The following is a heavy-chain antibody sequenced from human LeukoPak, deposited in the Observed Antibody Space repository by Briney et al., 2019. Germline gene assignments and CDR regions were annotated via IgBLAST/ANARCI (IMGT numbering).Heavy chain of an antibody. J-gene: IGHJ5*02. D-gene: IGHD6-13*01. V-gene: IGHV1-3*01. CDR2: INAGNGNT. CDR3: ARADLNSSSWSGWFDP. Sequence: GASVKVSCKASGYTFTSYAMHWVRQAPGQRLEWMGWINAGNGNTKYSQKFLGRVTITRDTSASTAYMELSSLRSEDTAVYYCARADLNSSSWSGWFDPWGQGTLVTVSS. CDR1: GYTFTSYA.